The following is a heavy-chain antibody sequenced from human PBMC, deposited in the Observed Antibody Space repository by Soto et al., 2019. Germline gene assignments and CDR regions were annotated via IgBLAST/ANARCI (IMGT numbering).Heavy chain of an antibody. V-gene: IGHV4-31*03. D-gene: IGHD3-3*01. CDR2: IYYSGST. CDR3: AATKRFLEWLSTLAAFDI. J-gene: IGHJ3*02. Sequence: PSETLSLTCTFSGGSISSGGYYWSWIRQHPGKGLEWIGYIYYSGSTYYNPSLKSRVTISVDTSKNQFSLKLSSVTAADTAVYYCAATKRFLEWLSTLAAFDIWGQGTMVTVSS. CDR1: GGSISSGGYY.